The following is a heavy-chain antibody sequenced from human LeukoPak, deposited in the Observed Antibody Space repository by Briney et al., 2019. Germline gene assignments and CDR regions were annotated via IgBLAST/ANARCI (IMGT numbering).Heavy chain of an antibody. CDR2: IKQDGSDK. V-gene: IGHV3-7*03. J-gene: IGHJ4*02. CDR1: GFSFSSYW. CDR3: ARGGGHLDC. Sequence: PGGSLRLSCAASGFSFSSYWMSWVRQAPGKGLEWVANIKQDGSDKYYLTSVGGRFTISRDNAKNSLFLQMNSLRVEDTAVYYCARGGGHLDCWGQGTLVTVSS. D-gene: IGHD4-23*01.